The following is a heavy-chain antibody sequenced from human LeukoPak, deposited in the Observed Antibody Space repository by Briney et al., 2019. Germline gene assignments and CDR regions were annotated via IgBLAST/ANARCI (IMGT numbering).Heavy chain of an antibody. D-gene: IGHD4-4*01. Sequence: PSETLSLTCAVYGGSFSGYYWSWIRQPPGKGLEWIGGINHSGSTNYNPPLKSRVTISVDTSKNQFSLKLGSVTAADTAVYYCARDRISSDYRQGMDVWGQGTTVTVSS. J-gene: IGHJ6*02. CDR2: INHSGST. CDR3: ARDRISSDYRQGMDV. CDR1: GGSFSGYY. V-gene: IGHV4-34*01.